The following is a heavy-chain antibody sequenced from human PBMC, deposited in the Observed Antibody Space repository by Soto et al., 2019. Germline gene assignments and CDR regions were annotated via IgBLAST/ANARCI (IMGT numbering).Heavy chain of an antibody. CDR3: VRKDPGTRPFDY. CDR2: IGTDGNT. Sequence: GGSLRLSCAAPGFTFNSYAMNWVRPAPGKGLAWVSAIGTDGNTYYANSVKGRFTISRDNSRTTLYLQMNSLRVEDTALYYCVRKDPGTRPFDYWGQGTLVTVSS. V-gene: IGHV3-23*01. CDR1: GFTFNSYA. J-gene: IGHJ4*01.